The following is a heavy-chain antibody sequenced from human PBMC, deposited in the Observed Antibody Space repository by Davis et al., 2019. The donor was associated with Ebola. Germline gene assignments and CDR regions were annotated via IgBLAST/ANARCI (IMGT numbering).Heavy chain of an antibody. Sequence: PGGSLRLSCAASGFPFSSHSMNWVRQAPGKGLEWVSSISSSSSYIYYADSVKGRFTISRDNAKNSLYLQMNSLRAEDTTVYYCARIVGATTSWYFDYWGPGTLVTVSS. D-gene: IGHD1-26*01. V-gene: IGHV3-21*01. CDR3: ARIVGATTSWYFDY. CDR2: ISSSSSYI. J-gene: IGHJ4*02. CDR1: GFPFSSHS.